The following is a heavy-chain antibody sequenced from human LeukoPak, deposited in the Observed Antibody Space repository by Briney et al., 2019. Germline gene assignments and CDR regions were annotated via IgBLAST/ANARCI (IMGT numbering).Heavy chain of an antibody. CDR3: ATDDPLLAAAKYPAFDI. V-gene: IGHV1-24*01. Sequence: ASVKVSCKASGYTFNTYGITWVRQAPGKGLEWMGGFDPEDGETIYAQKFQGRVTMTEDTSTDTAYMELSSLRSEDTAVYYCATDDPLLAAAKYPAFDIWGQGTMVTVSS. CDR2: FDPEDGET. J-gene: IGHJ3*02. CDR1: GYTFNTYG. D-gene: IGHD6-13*01.